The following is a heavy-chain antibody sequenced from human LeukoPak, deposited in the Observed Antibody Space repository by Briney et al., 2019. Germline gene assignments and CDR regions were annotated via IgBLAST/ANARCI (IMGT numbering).Heavy chain of an antibody. CDR2: ISGYNDNT. CDR3: ARSLPDYDILWGRFAFDI. Sequence: ASVKVSCKASGYTFSSYGISWVRQAPGQGLEWMGWISGYNDNTKYYAQKLQGRVTMTTDTSTSTAYMELSSLRSEDTAVYYCARSLPDYDILWGRFAFDIWGQGAMVTVSS. V-gene: IGHV1-18*01. CDR1: GYTFSSYG. D-gene: IGHD3-9*01. J-gene: IGHJ3*02.